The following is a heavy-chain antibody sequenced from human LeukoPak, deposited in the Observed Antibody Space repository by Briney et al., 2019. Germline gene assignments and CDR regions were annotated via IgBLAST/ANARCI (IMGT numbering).Heavy chain of an antibody. V-gene: IGHV3-23*01. CDR1: GFTFMTYA. CDR2: ISAGGTT. Sequence: GGSLRLSCATSGFTFMTYAMIWVRQAPGKGLDWVSSISAGGTTYYPDSVKGRFTISRDNSKNTLYLQMNSLRAEDTAVYYCAKFLPTHIVVANYYFDYWGQGTLVTVSS. CDR3: AKFLPTHIVVANYYFDY. D-gene: IGHD2-21*01. J-gene: IGHJ4*02.